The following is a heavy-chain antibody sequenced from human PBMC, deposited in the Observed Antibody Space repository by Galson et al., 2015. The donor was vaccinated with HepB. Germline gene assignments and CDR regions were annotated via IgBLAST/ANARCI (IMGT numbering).Heavy chain of an antibody. CDR2: ISYDGSNK. J-gene: IGHJ4*02. CDR1: GFTFSSYA. CDR3: ARAPKQIPFFDY. Sequence: SLRLSCAASGFTFSSYAMHWVRQAPGKGLEWVAVISYDGSNKYYADSVKGRFTISRDNSKNTLYLQMNSLRAEDTAVYYCARAPKQIPFFDYWGQGTLVTVSS. V-gene: IGHV3-30*04.